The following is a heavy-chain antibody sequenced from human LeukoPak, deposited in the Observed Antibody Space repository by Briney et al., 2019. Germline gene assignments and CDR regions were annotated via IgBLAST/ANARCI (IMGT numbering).Heavy chain of an antibody. CDR1: GYTFTGYY. CDR2: INPNSGGT. D-gene: IGHD5-18*01. Sequence: ASVKVSCKASGYTFTGYYMHWVRQAPGQGLEWMGWINPNSGGTNYAQKFQGRVTMTRDTSISTAYMELSRLRSDDTAVYYCAREGAGYSYGPPFDYWGQGTLVTASS. CDR3: AREGAGYSYGPPFDY. V-gene: IGHV1-2*02. J-gene: IGHJ4*02.